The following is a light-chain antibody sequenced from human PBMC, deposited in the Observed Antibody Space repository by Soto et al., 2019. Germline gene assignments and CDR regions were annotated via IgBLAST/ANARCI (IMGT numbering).Light chain of an antibody. CDR1: QGISSY. CDR2: AAS. Sequence: AIQMTPFPSSHSPSSGDRDNLHCRASQGISSYLAWYQQKPGKAPKLLIYAASTLQSGVPSRFSGSGSGTDFTLTISCLQSEDFATYYCQQYYSWWTFGQGTKVDI. V-gene: IGKV1-8*01. CDR3: QQYYSWWT. J-gene: IGKJ1*01.